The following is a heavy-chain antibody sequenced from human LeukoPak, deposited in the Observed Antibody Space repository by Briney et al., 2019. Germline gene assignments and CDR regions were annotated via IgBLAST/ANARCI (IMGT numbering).Heavy chain of an antibody. CDR3: ARPKGYSYANYFDY. J-gene: IGHJ4*02. CDR2: INHSGST. D-gene: IGHD5-18*01. V-gene: IGHV4-34*01. Sequence: PSETLSLTCAVYGGSFSGYYWSWIRQPSGKGLEWIGEINHSGSTNYNPSLKSRVTISVDTSKNQFSLKLSSVTAADTAVYYCARPKGYSYANYFDYWGQGTLVTVSS. CDR1: GGSFSGYY.